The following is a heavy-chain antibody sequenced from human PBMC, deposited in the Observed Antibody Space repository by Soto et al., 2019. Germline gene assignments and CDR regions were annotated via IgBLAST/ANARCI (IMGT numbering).Heavy chain of an antibody. CDR2: ISYDGTYK. CDR3: VKERYAQLWLEDYGMDV. CDR1: GFTLSRYG. J-gene: IGHJ6*01. Sequence: LILSGADSGFTLSRYGIHWFRQAPVKGLECVALISYDGTYKYYADSLKGRFTISRDNSKNTLYLQMSSLGPEDTAVYYCVKERYAQLWLEDYGMDVWGQGTTVTGSS. D-gene: IGHD5-18*01. V-gene: IGHV3-30*18.